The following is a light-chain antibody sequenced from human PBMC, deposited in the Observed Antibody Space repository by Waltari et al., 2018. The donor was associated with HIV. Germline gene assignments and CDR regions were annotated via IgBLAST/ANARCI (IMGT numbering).Light chain of an antibody. CDR2: QDS. CDR1: KLEDKY. CDR3: QAWDSSTGLYV. V-gene: IGLV3-1*01. J-gene: IGLJ1*01. Sequence: SYELSQPPSVSVSPGQTASITCSGDKLEDKYACWYQQKPGQSPVLVIYQDSKRPSGIPERFSGSNSGKTATLTISGTQAMDEADYYCQAWDSSTGLYVFGTGTKVTVL.